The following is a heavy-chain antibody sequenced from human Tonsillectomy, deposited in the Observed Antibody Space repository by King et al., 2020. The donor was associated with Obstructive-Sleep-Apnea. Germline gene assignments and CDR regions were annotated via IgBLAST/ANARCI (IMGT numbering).Heavy chain of an antibody. Sequence: QLQESGPGLVKPSETLSLTCTVSGGSISSSSYYWGWIRQPPGKGLEWIGSIYYSGSPYYTPSLKSRVTISVDKSKNQFSLKLSSVTAADTAVYYCAREGDIVVVPAANMDVWGQGTTVTVSS. CDR1: GGSISSSSYY. D-gene: IGHD2-2*01. J-gene: IGHJ6*02. CDR2: IYYSGSP. CDR3: AREGDIVVVPAANMDV. V-gene: IGHV4-39*07.